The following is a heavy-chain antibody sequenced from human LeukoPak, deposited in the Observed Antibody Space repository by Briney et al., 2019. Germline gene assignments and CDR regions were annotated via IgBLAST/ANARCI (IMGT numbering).Heavy chain of an antibody. J-gene: IGHJ6*03. CDR2: IHQSGST. CDR3: ARAVSAGPSYYYSSMDV. CDR1: GGSISSSNW. D-gene: IGHD4-11*01. V-gene: IGHV4-4*02. Sequence: SGTLSLTCAVSGGSISSSNWWSWVLQPPGKGLEWIVEIHQSGSTNYNPSLKSRVTISVDRSKNQFSLKLSSVTAADTAVYYCARAVSAGPSYYYSSMDVWGKGTTVTVSS.